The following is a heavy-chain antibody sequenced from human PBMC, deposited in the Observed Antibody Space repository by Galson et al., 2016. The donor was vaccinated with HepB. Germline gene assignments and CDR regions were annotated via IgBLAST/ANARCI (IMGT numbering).Heavy chain of an antibody. V-gene: IGHV3-30*04. CDR3: ARDSSPTSVAAGVLDY. Sequence: SLRLSCAASGFTFRRYAMQWVRQAPGKGLEWVAVVSEHGSKKYYADSVKDRFTVSRDSFNNTLFLQMTSLRPEDTAVYYCARDSSPTSVAAGVLDYWGQGALVTVSS. CDR1: GFTFRRYA. CDR2: VSEHGSKK. J-gene: IGHJ4*02. D-gene: IGHD6-13*01.